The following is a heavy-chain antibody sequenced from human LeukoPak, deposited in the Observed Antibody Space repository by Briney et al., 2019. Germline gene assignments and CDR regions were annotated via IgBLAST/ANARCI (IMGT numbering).Heavy chain of an antibody. V-gene: IGHV4-59*01. CDR2: TYDSGSA. Sequence: PSETLSFTCTVSGDSINNNYWSWIRQPPGRALEWIRYTYDSGSAKVNPSLKSRVTISVDTSKNLFSLKLTSVTAADTAVYYCATCRDEFGDYGFTSWGQGTLVTVSS. J-gene: IGHJ5*02. CDR1: GDSINNNY. CDR3: ATCRDEFGDYGFTS. D-gene: IGHD4-17*01.